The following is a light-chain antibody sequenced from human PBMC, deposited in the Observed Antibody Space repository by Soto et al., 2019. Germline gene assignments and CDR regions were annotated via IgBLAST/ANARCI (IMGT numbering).Light chain of an antibody. V-gene: IGKV1-12*01. Sequence: DIQMTEAPSSVSASVGDRATMTCRASQGISSWLVWYQQKPGKAPTLLIYAASSLQSGAPSTFSGSGSGTDFTLTISGLQPEDLATYYCQQANSFPRTVGQGTKVDSK. CDR2: AAS. CDR1: QGISSW. J-gene: IGKJ1*01. CDR3: QQANSFPRT.